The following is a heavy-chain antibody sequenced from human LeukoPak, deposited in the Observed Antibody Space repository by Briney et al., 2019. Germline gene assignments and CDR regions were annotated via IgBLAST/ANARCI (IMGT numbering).Heavy chain of an antibody. V-gene: IGHV1-3*01. Sequence: GGSLRLSCSVSGYTFTSYAMHWVRQAPGQRLEWMGWINAGNGNTKYSQKFQGRVTITRDTSASTAYMELSSLRSEDTAVYYCARDSGSSGWYHYYYGMDVWGQGTTVTVSS. D-gene: IGHD6-19*01. CDR2: INAGNGNT. J-gene: IGHJ6*02. CDR3: ARDSGSSGWYHYYYGMDV. CDR1: GYTFTSYA.